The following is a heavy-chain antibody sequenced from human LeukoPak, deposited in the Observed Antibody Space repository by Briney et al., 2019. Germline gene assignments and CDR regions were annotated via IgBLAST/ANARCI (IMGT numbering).Heavy chain of an antibody. CDR2: ISWNSGSI. J-gene: IGHJ6*02. CDR1: GFTFDDYA. V-gene: IGHV3-9*01. D-gene: IGHD2-15*01. CDR3: AKDKGAVGAYGMDV. Sequence: GGSLRLSCAASGFTFDDYAMHWVREAPGKGLEWVSGISWNSGSIGYAESVKGRFTISRDNAKNSLYLKMNSLRAEDTALYYCAKDKGAVGAYGMDVWGQGTTVTVSS.